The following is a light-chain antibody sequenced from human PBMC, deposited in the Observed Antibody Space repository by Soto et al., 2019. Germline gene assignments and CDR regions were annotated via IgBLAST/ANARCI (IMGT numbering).Light chain of an antibody. Sequence: EIVLTQSPATLSLSPGERATLSCRASQSVSSDLAWYHQKPGQAPRLLIYGASTRATGFPARFSGSGSGTEFTLTISSLQPDDVATYYRKQYNSYSLNVAQGTKVDIK. CDR1: QSVSSD. V-gene: IGKV3-15*01. J-gene: IGKJ1*01. CDR2: GAS. CDR3: KQYNSYSLN.